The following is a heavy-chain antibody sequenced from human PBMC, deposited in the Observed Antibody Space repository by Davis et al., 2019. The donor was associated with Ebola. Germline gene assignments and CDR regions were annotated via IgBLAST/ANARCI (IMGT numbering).Heavy chain of an antibody. D-gene: IGHD6-6*01. J-gene: IGHJ6*02. Sequence: AASVKVSCKASGYTFTSYAMHWVRQAPGQRLEWMGWIHAGNGNTKYSQKFQGRVTITRDTSASTAYMELSSLRSEDTAVYYCARGSSKAYYYYGMDVWGQGTTVTVSS. CDR2: IHAGNGNT. CDR1: GYTFTSYA. V-gene: IGHV1-3*01. CDR3: ARGSSKAYYYYGMDV.